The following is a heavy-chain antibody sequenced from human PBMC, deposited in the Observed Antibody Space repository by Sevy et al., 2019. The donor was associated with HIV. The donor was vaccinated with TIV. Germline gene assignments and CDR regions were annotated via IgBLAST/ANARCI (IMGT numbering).Heavy chain of an antibody. CDR1: GFTFSYYA. CDR3: ARDRGYYDSSGLYSRYYFDY. J-gene: IGHJ4*01. V-gene: IGHV3-30-3*01. Sequence: GGSLRLSCAAPGFTFSYYAMHWVRQAPGKGLEWVAVISYDGTNKQYAESVKGRFTISRDNSKNTLYLQMNSLRAEDTAVYYCARDRGYYDSSGLYSRYYFDYWGHGTLVTVSS. D-gene: IGHD3-22*01. CDR2: ISYDGTNK.